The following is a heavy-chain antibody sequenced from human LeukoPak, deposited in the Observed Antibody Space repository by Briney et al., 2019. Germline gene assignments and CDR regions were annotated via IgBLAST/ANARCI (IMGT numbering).Heavy chain of an antibody. D-gene: IGHD3-3*01. CDR1: GFTFSSYW. J-gene: IGHJ4*02. Sequence: GGSLRLSCAASGFTFSSYWMHWVRQAPGKGLVWVSRINSDGSSTSYADSVKGRFTISRDNAKNTLYLQMNSLRAEDTAVYYCATDRGWRTSGYYLYYFEYWGQGTLVTYSS. CDR2: INSDGSST. CDR3: ATDRGWRTSGYYLYYFEY. V-gene: IGHV3-74*01.